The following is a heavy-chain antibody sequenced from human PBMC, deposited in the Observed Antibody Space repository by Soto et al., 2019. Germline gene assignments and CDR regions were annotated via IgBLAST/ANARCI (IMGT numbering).Heavy chain of an antibody. CDR2: ISASNGNR. CDR1: GYDFSSYG. V-gene: IGHV1-18*04. CDR3: VRDPQRNDY. Sequence: QVQLVQSGAEVKKPGASVKVSCKASGYDFSSYGISWVRQAPGQGLEWMGWISASNGNRDYAQQFQGRVPMTSDTSRTTAYMELRSLRSDDTAGYYCVRDPQRNDYWGQGTLVNVSS. J-gene: IGHJ4*02. D-gene: IGHD2-2*01.